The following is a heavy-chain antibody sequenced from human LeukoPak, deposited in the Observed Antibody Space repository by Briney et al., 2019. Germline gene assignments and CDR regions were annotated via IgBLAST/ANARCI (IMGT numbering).Heavy chain of an antibody. CDR2: IYYSGST. D-gene: IGHD2-21*01. J-gene: IGHJ4*02. CDR3: ARHVWSREYYFDY. CDR1: GGSISSYY. V-gene: IGHV4-59*08. Sequence: SETLSLTCTVSGGSISSYYWSWIRQPPGKGLEWIGYIYYSGSTNYNPSLKSRVTISVDTSKNQFSLKLSSVTAADTAVYYCARHVWSREYYFDYWGQGTLVTVSS.